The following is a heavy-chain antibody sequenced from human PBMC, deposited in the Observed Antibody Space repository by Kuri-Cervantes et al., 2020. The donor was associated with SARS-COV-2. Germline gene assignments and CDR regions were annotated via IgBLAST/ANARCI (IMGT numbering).Heavy chain of an antibody. J-gene: IGHJ4*02. CDR2: ISWNSGSI. V-gene: IGHV3-9*01. Sequence: SLKISCAASGFTFDDYAMHWVRQAPGKGLEWVSGISWNSGSIGYADSVKGRFTISRDNSKNTLYLQMNSLRAEDTAVYYCATYYDSSGYYQPFDYWGQGTLVTVSS. D-gene: IGHD3-22*01. CDR3: ATYYDSSGYYQPFDY. CDR1: GFTFDDYA.